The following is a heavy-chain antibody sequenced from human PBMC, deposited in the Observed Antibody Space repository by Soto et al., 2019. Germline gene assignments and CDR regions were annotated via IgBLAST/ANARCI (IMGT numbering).Heavy chain of an antibody. CDR2: VYSDGST. D-gene: IGHD3-22*01. CDR3: TSDPRDSFHGDY. Sequence: PLVESGGGLVQPGGSLRLSCAASGFTVSNTYLSWVRQAPGKGLEWVSAVYSDGSTHYADSVEGRFTISRDSSKNTLYLQMYNLRAEDTAVYYCTSDPRDSFHGDYWGQGTLVTVSS. V-gene: IGHV3-66*01. CDR1: GFTVSNTY. J-gene: IGHJ4*02.